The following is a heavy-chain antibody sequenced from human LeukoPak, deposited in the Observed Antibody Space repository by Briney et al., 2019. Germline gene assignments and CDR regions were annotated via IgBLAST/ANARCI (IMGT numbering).Heavy chain of an antibody. CDR3: AKDSAKKYDDY. Sequence: PGGSLRFSCAASGFTFSSYFMSWVRQAPGKGLEWVSTIDVSGGSTYYADSVKGRFTISRDNSKNTLYLQMNSLRADDTAVYYCAKDSAKKYDDYWGQGTLVTVSS. J-gene: IGHJ4*02. D-gene: IGHD2/OR15-2a*01. CDR1: GFTFSSYF. CDR2: IDVSGGST. V-gene: IGHV3-23*01.